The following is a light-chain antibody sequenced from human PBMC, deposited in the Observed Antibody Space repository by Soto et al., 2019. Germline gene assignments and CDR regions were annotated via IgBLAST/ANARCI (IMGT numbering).Light chain of an antibody. CDR1: SSNIGAGYD. CDR3: QSYDSSLSVV. Sequence: QTVVTQPPSVSGAPGQRVTISCTGSSSNIGAGYDVHWYQHLPGTAPKLLIYGNSNRPSGVPDRFSGSKSGTSASLAITGLQAEDEADYYCQSYDSSLSVVFGGGTQLTVL. V-gene: IGLV1-40*01. CDR2: GNS. J-gene: IGLJ2*01.